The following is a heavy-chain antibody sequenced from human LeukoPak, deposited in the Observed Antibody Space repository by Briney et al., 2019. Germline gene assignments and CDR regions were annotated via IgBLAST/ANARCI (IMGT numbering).Heavy chain of an antibody. CDR3: ARSQSIAVVLFDP. V-gene: IGHV5-10-1*01. J-gene: IGHJ5*02. CDR1: GYSFTSYW. CDR2: IDPSDSYT. Sequence: GESLKISCKGSGYSFTSYWISWVRQMPGKGLEWMGRIDPSDSYTNYSPSFQGHVTISADKSISTAYLQWSSLKASDTAMYYCARSQSIAVVLFDPWGQGTLVTVSS. D-gene: IGHD6-19*01.